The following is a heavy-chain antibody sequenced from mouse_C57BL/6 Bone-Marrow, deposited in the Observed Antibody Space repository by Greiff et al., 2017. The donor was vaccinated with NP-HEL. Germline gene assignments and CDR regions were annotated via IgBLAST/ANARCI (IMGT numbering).Heavy chain of an antibody. CDR2: ISSGGDYI. CDR1: GFTFSSYA. J-gene: IGHJ3*01. CDR3: TREDYEFAY. Sequence: DVMLVESGEGLVKPGGSLKLSCAASGFTFSSYAMSWVRQTPEKRLEWVAYISSGGDYIYYADTVKGRFTISRDNARNTLYLQMSSLKSEDTAMYYCTREDYEFAYWGQGTLVTVSA. V-gene: IGHV5-9-1*02. D-gene: IGHD2-4*01.